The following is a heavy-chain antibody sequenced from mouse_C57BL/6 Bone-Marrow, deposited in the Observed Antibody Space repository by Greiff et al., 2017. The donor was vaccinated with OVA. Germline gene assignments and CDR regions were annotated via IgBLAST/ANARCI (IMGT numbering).Heavy chain of an antibody. J-gene: IGHJ4*01. CDR3: APLWGKYAMDY. Sequence: EVQLQESGAELVRPGSSVKMSCKTSGYTFTSYGINWVKQRPGQGLEWIGYINIGNGYTEYTEKFKGKATLTSDTSSSTAYMQLSSLTSEDSAIYFCAPLWGKYAMDYWGQGTSVTVSS. CDR1: GYTFTSYG. D-gene: IGHD1-1*02. CDR2: INIGNGYT. V-gene: IGHV1-58*01.